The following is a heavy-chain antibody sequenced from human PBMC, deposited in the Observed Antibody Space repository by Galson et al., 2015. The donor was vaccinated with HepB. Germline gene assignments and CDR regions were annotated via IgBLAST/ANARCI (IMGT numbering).Heavy chain of an antibody. Sequence: SLRLSCAASGFTFSSYWMSWVRQAPGKGLEWVANIKQDGSEKYYVDPVKGRFTISRDNAKNSLYLQMNSLRAEDTAVYYCARDPQRLVLMVYATVSLGMDVWGQGTTVTVSS. J-gene: IGHJ6*02. CDR2: IKQDGSEK. CDR3: ARDPQRLVLMVYATVSLGMDV. CDR1: GFTFSSYW. V-gene: IGHV3-7*01. D-gene: IGHD2-8*01.